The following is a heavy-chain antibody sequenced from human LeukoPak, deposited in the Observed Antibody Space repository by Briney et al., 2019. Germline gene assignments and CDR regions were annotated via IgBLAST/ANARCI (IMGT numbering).Heavy chain of an antibody. Sequence: GGSLXLSCAASGFTFSSYGMHWVRQAPGKGLEWVAVISYDGSNKYYADSAKGRFTISRDNSKNTLYLQMNSLRAEDTAVYYCMGGSGSLGDYWGQGTLVTVSS. CDR3: MGGSGSLGDY. V-gene: IGHV3-30*03. CDR2: ISYDGSNK. CDR1: GFTFSSYG. J-gene: IGHJ4*02. D-gene: IGHD1-26*01.